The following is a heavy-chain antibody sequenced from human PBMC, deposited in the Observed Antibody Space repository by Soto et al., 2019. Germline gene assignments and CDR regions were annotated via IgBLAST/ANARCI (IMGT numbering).Heavy chain of an antibody. D-gene: IGHD1-1*01. J-gene: IGHJ4*02. CDR2: ISYDGSNK. Sequence: PGGSLTLSCAASAFTFSSYGMHLVSQAPGKGLEWVAVISYDGSNKYYADSVKGRFTISRDNSKNTLYLQMNSLRAEDTAVYYCAKGPLVPWNLSYLEDWGKGT. CDR1: AFTFSSYG. CDR3: AKGPLVPWNLSYLED. V-gene: IGHV3-30*18.